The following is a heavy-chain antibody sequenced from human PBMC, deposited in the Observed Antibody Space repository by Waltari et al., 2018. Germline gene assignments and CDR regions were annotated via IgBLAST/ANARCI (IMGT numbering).Heavy chain of an antibody. CDR1: GFTFSSNY. CDR2: IYSGGST. CDR3: AFSRSSSFKLGY. J-gene: IGHJ4*02. Sequence: EVQLVETGGGLIQPGGSLRLSCAASGFTFSSNYMSWVRQAPGKGLEWVSVIYSGGSTYYADSVKGRFTISRDNSKNTLYLQMNSLRAEDTAVYYCAFSRSSSFKLGYWGQGTLVTVSS. V-gene: IGHV3-53*02. D-gene: IGHD6-6*01.